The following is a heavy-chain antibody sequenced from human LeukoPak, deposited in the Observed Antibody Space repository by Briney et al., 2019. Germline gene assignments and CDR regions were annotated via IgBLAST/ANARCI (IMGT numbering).Heavy chain of an antibody. J-gene: IGHJ3*01. V-gene: IGHV3-74*01. CDR1: RFTFSSFW. CDR2: INNDGSTT. Sequence: GGSLRLSCAASRFTFSSFWMHWVRHVPGKGLVWVSLINNDGSTTNYADSVKSRFAISRDNAKNTLYLQINSLRAEDTAVYYCARTGAINAAFDVWGQGTMVTVSS. CDR3: ARTGAINAAFDV.